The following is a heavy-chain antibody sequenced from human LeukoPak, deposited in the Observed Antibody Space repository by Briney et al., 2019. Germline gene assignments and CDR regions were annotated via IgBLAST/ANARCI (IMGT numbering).Heavy chain of an antibody. V-gene: IGHV4-30-4*08. CDR1: GGFISSGDYY. D-gene: IGHD1-26*01. CDR3: ASNSGSYRQIDL. Sequence: PSQTLSLTCTVSGGFISSGDYYWSWIRQPPGKGLEWNGYIYYSGSTYYNPSLKSRVTISVDTSKNQFSLKLSSGLGADTGVYYSASNSGSYRQIDLWGPGTLVTVSS. J-gene: IGHJ4*02. CDR2: IYYSGST.